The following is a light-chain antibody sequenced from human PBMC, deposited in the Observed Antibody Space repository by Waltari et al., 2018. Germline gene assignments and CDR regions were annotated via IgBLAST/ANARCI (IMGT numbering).Light chain of an antibody. CDR2: AAS. CDR3: QQRHDWPLN. CDR1: QSISSY. Sequence: DIQMTQSPSSLSASVGDRVTITCRASQSISSYLNWYQQKPGKAPKLLIYAASSLQSGVPSRFSGSGSGTDFTLTISNVEPEDFAVYYCQQRHDWPLNFGGGTKLEIK. V-gene: IGKV1-39*01. J-gene: IGKJ4*01.